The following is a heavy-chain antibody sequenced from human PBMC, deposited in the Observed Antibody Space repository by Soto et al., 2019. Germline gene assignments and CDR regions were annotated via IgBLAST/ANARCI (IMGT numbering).Heavy chain of an antibody. CDR2: IKQVGSEK. CDR3: ASLDTTQDNWFDP. Sequence: EVQLVESGGGLVQPGGSLRLSCTASGFTFSHYWMSWVRQAPGKGLEWVANIKQVGSEKYYVDSVKGRFSISRDNAKNSLYLQINTLRAEDTAVYYCASLDTTQDNWFDPWGQGTLVTVSS. D-gene: IGHD1-1*01. V-gene: IGHV3-7*01. J-gene: IGHJ5*02. CDR1: GFTFSHYW.